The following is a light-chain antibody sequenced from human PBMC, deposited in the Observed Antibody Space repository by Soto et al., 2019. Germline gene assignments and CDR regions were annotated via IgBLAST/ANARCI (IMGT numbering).Light chain of an antibody. CDR2: EVS. CDR1: SGDVGGYNY. J-gene: IGLJ2*01. V-gene: IGLV2-14*01. CDR3: ASYSSSETPVL. Sequence: QSVLTQPASVSGSPGQSITISCTGTSGDVGGYNYVSWYQQHPGKAPKLMIYEVSNRPSGVSNRFSGSKSGNTASLTISGLQAEDEAQYYCASYSSSETPVLFGAGT.